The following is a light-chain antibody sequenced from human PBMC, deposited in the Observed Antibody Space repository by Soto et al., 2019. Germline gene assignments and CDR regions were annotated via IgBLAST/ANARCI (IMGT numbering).Light chain of an antibody. J-gene: IGKJ3*01. Sequence: IVLTQSPGTLSLSPGERATLSCRASQSISSTHLAWYQQKPGQAPRPLIYGASNRATGIPDRFGGSGSGSDFTPAISRPENKDFAVYYCNTHGSLPRFTFGTGTNVDIK. CDR3: NTHGSLPRFT. CDR1: QSISSTH. CDR2: GAS. V-gene: IGKV3-20*01.